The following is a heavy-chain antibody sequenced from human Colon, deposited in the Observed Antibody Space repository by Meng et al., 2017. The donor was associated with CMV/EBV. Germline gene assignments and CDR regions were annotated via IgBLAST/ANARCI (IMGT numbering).Heavy chain of an antibody. CDR2: IYSGGTAA. CDR1: GFDFNFYA. Sequence: GESLKISCVASGFDFNFYAMTWVRQAPGKGLEWVAEIYSGGTAASYADSVKGRFTVSRDNSRNMVYLQMNSLRADDTAVYYCGKQLAAAGLCIDYWGQGTLVTVSS. V-gene: IGHV3-23*03. J-gene: IGHJ4*02. CDR3: GKQLAAAGLCIDY. D-gene: IGHD6-13*01.